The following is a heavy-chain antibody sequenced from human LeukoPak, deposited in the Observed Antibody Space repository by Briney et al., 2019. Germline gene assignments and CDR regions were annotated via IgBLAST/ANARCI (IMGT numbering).Heavy chain of an antibody. D-gene: IGHD6-19*01. CDR3: ARGDISGWFDP. J-gene: IGHJ5*02. CDR1: GYSFTNYW. Sequence: GESLQISCKGSGYSFTNYWIGWVRQMPGKGLEWMGIIHPGDSDTRYSPSFQGQVTISADTSITTAYLQWSSLKASDTAIYYCARGDISGWFDPWGQGTLVTVSS. CDR2: IHPGDSDT. V-gene: IGHV5-51*01.